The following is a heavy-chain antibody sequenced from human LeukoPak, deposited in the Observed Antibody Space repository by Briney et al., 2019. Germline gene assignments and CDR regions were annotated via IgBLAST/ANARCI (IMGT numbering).Heavy chain of an antibody. CDR3: TRDRGAYNLYDY. J-gene: IGHJ4*02. V-gene: IGHV3-49*03. D-gene: IGHD1-1*01. CDR1: GFTFGDYA. Sequence: GGSLRLSCTASGFTFGDYAMSWIRHAPGMELEWVGFIRSKAYGETADYAASVKGRFTISRDDSKAIAYLQMNSLKTEDTAVYHCTRDRGAYNLYDYWGQGTLVTVSS. CDR2: IRSKAYGETA.